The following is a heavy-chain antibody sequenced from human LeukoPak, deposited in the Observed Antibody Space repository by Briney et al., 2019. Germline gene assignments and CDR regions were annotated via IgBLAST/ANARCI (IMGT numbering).Heavy chain of an antibody. V-gene: IGHV3-21*01. CDR3: ARAPQQLVDY. CDR1: GFTFSSYS. J-gene: IGHJ4*02. Sequence: GGSLRLSRAASGFTFSSYSMNWVRQAPGKGLEWVSSISSSSSYIYYADSVKGRFTISRDNAKNSLYLQMNSLRAEDTAVYYCARAPQQLVDYWGQGTLVTVSS. D-gene: IGHD6-13*01. CDR2: ISSSSSYI.